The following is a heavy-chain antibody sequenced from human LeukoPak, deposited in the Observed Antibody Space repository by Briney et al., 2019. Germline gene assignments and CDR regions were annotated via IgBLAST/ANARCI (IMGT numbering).Heavy chain of an antibody. J-gene: IGHJ4*02. CDR2: IIPIPGIA. Sequence: GASVKVSCKASGGTFSSYAISWVRQAPGQGLEWMGRIIPIPGIANYAQKFQGRVTITADKSTSTAYMELSRLRSDDTAVYYCARDLGFGGIAGSWGQGTLVTVSS. CDR1: GGTFSSYA. D-gene: IGHD3-16*01. CDR3: ARDLGFGGIAGS. V-gene: IGHV1-69*04.